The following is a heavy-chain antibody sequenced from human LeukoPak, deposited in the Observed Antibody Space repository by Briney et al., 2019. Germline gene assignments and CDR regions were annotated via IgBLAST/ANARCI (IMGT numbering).Heavy chain of an antibody. Sequence: GGSLRLSCAASGFTFSNYWMTWVRQAPGKGLEWVANINEDASKKYYVDSVEGRFTISRDDAKNSLYLQMNRLRAEDTAMYYCATSTYSSSPSWGQGTLVTVSS. CDR1: GFTFSNYW. V-gene: IGHV3-7*01. CDR3: ATSTYSSSPS. CDR2: INEDASKK. J-gene: IGHJ5*02. D-gene: IGHD6-6*01.